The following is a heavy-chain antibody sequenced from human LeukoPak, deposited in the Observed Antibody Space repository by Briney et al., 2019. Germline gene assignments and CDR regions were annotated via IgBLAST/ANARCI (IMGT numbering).Heavy chain of an antibody. CDR1: GFTFSNYW. CDR3: ARDYYYYMDV. CDR2: LNSDGSST. Sequence: GGSLRLSCAASGFTFSNYWMHWVRQAPGKGLVWVSRLNSDGSSTSYADSVKGRFTISRDNAKNTLYLQMNSLRAEDTAVYYCARDYYYYMDVWDKGTTVTVSS. J-gene: IGHJ6*03. V-gene: IGHV3-74*01.